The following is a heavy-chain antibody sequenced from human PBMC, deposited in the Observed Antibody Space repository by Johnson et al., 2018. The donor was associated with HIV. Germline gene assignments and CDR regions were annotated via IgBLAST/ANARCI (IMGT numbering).Heavy chain of an antibody. CDR1: GFTFSSYG. D-gene: IGHD1-26*01. CDR2: IRYDGSNK. Sequence: QVQLVESGGGVVQPGGSLRLSCAASGFTFSSYGIHWVRQAPGKGLEWVAFIRYDGSNKDYIDSVRGRFTVSRDNARNTLYLQMSSLRADDTAVYYCARRRLGNPTDDAFDVWGRGTMVTVSS. CDR3: ARRRLGNPTDDAFDV. J-gene: IGHJ3*01. V-gene: IGHV3-30*02.